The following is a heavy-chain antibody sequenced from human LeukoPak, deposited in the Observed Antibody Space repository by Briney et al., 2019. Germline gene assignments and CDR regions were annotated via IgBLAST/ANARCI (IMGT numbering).Heavy chain of an antibody. D-gene: IGHD3-10*01. CDR3: ARKRGVRGLYGMDV. J-gene: IGHJ6*02. V-gene: IGHV4-34*01. Sequence: SETLSLTCAVYGGSFSGYYWSWIRQPPGKGLEWNGEINHSGSTNYNPSLKSRVTISVDTSKNQFSLKLSSVTAADTAVYYCARKRGVRGLYGMDVWGQGTTVTVSS. CDR2: INHSGST. CDR1: GGSFSGYY.